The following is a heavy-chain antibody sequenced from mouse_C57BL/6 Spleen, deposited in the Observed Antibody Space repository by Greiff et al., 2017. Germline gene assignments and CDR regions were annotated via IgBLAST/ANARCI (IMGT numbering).Heavy chain of an antibody. CDR1: GFSLTSYG. Sequence: VKLVESGPGLVQPSQSLSITCTVSGFSLTSYGVHWVRQSPGKGLEWLGVIWSGGSTDYNAAFISRLSISKDNSKSQVFFKMNSLQADDTAIYYCARNFITTVVAGIDYWGQGTSVTVSS. D-gene: IGHD1-1*01. V-gene: IGHV2-2*01. CDR2: IWSGGST. J-gene: IGHJ4*01. CDR3: ARNFITTVVAGIDY.